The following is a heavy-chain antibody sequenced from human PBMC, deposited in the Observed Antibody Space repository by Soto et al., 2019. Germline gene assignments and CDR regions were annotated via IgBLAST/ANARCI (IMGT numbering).Heavy chain of an antibody. Sequence: ASGKVSCKASGYTFTSYVMHWVRQAPGQRLEWMGWINAGNGNTKYSQKIQGRVTFTRDTSASTMYMELSSLTSEDTAVYYCAKDPPGLKVPVSGWLGPWGKETLVTVSS. V-gene: IGHV1-3*01. CDR3: AKDPPGLKVPVSGWLGP. CDR1: GYTFTSYV. J-gene: IGHJ5*02. CDR2: INAGNGNT.